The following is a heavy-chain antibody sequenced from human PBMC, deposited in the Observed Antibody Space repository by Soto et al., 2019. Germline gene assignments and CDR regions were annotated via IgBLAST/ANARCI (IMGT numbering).Heavy chain of an antibody. CDR3: AKVGPVWGAADF. D-gene: IGHD3-16*01. V-gene: IGHV3-21*01. CDR1: GFSFSSYS. J-gene: IGHJ4*02. CDR2: ISSSGSDI. Sequence: EVQLVESGGGLVQPGRSLRLSCATSGFSFSSYSINWVRQAPGKGLQWVSCISSSGSDIYYADSVKGRFTISRDNTKNSVFLQMNSLRAEDTAVYYCAKVGPVWGAADFWGQGTPVTVSS.